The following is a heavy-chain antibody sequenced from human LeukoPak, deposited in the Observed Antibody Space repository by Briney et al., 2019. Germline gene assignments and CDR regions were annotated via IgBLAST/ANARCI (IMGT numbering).Heavy chain of an antibody. CDR3: ARHSGLLYFDY. CDR1: GGSVSYYY. Sequence: SETLSLTCTVSGGSVSYYYWSWIRQPPGKGLEWIAFVYSSGSTNYNPSLKSRVTISVDTSKNQFSLNLSAVAAADTAVYYCARHSGLLYFDYWGQGTLVTVSS. D-gene: IGHD3-10*01. J-gene: IGHJ4*02. CDR2: VYSSGST. V-gene: IGHV4-59*08.